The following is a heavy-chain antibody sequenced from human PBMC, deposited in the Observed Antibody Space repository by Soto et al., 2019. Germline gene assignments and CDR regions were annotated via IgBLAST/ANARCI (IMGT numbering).Heavy chain of an antibody. J-gene: IGHJ4*02. V-gene: IGHV4-59*12. CDR2: ISDSGTA. CDR1: GGSIRGYY. D-gene: IGHD6-19*01. Sequence: SETLSLTCTVSGGSIRGYYWTWIRQSPGRGLEWLGFISDSGTAYFIPSLNGRLTLSVDGSQTQFSLKLTSVTAADSAFYYCARIHWAQSSLDYWGRGILVTVSS. CDR3: ARIHWAQSSLDY.